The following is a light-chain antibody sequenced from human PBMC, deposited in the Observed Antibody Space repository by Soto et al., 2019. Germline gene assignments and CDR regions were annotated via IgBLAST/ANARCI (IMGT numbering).Light chain of an antibody. CDR2: GAS. CDR1: QDVSTN. CDR3: QQRSNWLFT. J-gene: IGKJ3*01. V-gene: IGKV3-15*01. Sequence: ETVMTQSPDTLSVSPGESATLSCRASQDVSTNLAWFHQKPGQTPRLVLYGASKRATGIPARFSGSGSGRHFTLTISSLQSEDFAVYYCQQRSNWLFTFGPGTKVDIK.